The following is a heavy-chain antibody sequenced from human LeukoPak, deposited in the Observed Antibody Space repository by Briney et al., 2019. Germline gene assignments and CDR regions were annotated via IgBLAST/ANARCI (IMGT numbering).Heavy chain of an antibody. Sequence: PSETLSLTCAVYGGSFSGYYWNWIRQPPGKGLEWIGEINHSGRTNYNPSLKSRVTISVDTSKKQFSLKLSSVTAADTAVYYCARGYGDYFYDAFDIWGQGTMVTVSS. CDR1: GGSFSGYY. D-gene: IGHD4-17*01. V-gene: IGHV4-34*01. J-gene: IGHJ3*02. CDR2: INHSGRT. CDR3: ARGYGDYFYDAFDI.